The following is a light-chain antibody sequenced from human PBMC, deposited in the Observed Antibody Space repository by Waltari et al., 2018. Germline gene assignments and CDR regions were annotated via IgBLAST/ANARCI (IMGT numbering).Light chain of an antibody. J-gene: IGKJ2*01. V-gene: IGKV3-20*01. CDR3: QQYGSSLT. CDR1: QSVSSSY. Sequence: EIVLTQSPGTLSLSPGERATLSCRASQSVSSSYLAWYQQKPGQAPRLLIYWAASRATGMPDRFSGSGSGTDFTLTISRLEPEDFAVYYCQQYGSSLTVGQGTKLEIK. CDR2: WAA.